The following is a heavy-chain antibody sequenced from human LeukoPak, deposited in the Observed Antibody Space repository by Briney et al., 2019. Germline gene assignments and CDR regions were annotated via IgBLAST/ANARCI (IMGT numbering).Heavy chain of an antibody. V-gene: IGHV3-9*01. CDR3: AKDIMATITSSSAFDI. CDR1: GFTFDDYA. Sequence: GRSLRLSCAASGFTFDDYAMHWVRQAPGKGLEWVSGISWSSGSIGYADSVKGRFTISRDNAKNSLYLQMNSLRAEDTALYYCAKDIMATITSSSAFDIWGQGTMVTVSS. CDR2: ISWSSGSI. J-gene: IGHJ3*02. D-gene: IGHD5-24*01.